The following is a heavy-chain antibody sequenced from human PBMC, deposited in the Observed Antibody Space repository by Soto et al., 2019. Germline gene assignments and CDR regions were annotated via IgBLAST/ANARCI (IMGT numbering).Heavy chain of an antibody. V-gene: IGHV1-18*01. CDR3: ARVSSGYSYGH. Sequence: ASVKVSCNASGYTFTSYAAHWVRQAPGQRLEWMGWINAYNGNTNYAQKLQGRVTMTTDTSTSTAYRDLRSLRSDDTAVYYCARVSSGYSYGHWGQGTLVTVAS. CDR2: INAYNGNT. J-gene: IGHJ4*02. CDR1: GYTFTSYA. D-gene: IGHD5-18*01.